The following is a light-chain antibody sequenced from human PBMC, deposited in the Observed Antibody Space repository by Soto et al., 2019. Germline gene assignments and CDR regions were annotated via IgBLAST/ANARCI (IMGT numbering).Light chain of an antibody. Sequence: QSALTQPASVSGSSGQSITISCTGASSDVGGYKYVSWYQQHPGKAPKLMIYEVNNRPSGVSNRFSGSKSGNTASLTISGLQADDEADYYCSSYTSSSTLVFGTGTKVTVL. V-gene: IGLV2-14*01. CDR3: SSYTSSSTLV. CDR1: SSDVGGYKY. CDR2: EVN. J-gene: IGLJ1*01.